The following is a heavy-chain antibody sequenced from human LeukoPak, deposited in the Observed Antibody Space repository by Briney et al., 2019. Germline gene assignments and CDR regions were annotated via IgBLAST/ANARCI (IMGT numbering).Heavy chain of an antibody. V-gene: IGHV4-61*02. D-gene: IGHD2-15*01. CDR2: IYTSGST. CDR3: ARDHEYCSGGSCYWTNHYYYYYMDV. J-gene: IGHJ6*03. CDR1: GGSISSSSYY. Sequence: SETLSLTCTVSGGSISSSSYYWSWIRQPAGKGLEWIGRIYTSGSTNYNPSLKSRVTISVDTSKNQFSLKLSSVTAADTAVYYCARDHEYCSGGSCYWTNHYYYYYMDVWGKGTTVTVSS.